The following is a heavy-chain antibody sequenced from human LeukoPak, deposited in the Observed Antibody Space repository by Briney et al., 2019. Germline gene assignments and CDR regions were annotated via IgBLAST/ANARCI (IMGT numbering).Heavy chain of an antibody. CDR2: ISSSSSYI. CDR3: ARDRGRYFDWPRVGGDAFDI. J-gene: IGHJ3*02. CDR1: GFTFSSYS. V-gene: IGHV3-21*01. D-gene: IGHD3-9*01. Sequence: GGSLRLSCAASGFTFSSYSMNWVRQAPGKGLEWVSSISSSSSYIYYADSVKGRFTISRDNAKNSLYLQMNSLRAEDTAVYYCARDRGRYFDWPRVGGDAFDIWGQGTMVTVSS.